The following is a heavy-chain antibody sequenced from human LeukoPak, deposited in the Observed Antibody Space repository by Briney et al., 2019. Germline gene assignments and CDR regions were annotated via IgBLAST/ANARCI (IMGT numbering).Heavy chain of an antibody. CDR1: GFTFSSYW. Sequence: PGGSLRLSCAASGFTFSSYWMSWVRQAPGKGLEWVANIKQDGSEKYYVDSVKGRFTISRDNAKNSLYLQMNSLRAEDTAVYYCAREGYGYSYGWNYYYMDVWGKGTTVTVSS. CDR3: AREGYGYSYGWNYYYMDV. D-gene: IGHD5-18*01. CDR2: IKQDGSEK. V-gene: IGHV3-7*01. J-gene: IGHJ6*03.